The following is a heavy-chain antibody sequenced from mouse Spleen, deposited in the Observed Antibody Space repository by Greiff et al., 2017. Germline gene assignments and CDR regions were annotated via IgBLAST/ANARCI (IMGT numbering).Heavy chain of an antibody. CDR2: ISSGGDYI. V-gene: IGHV5-9-1*02. Sequence: EVMLVESGAGLVKPGGSLKLSCAASGFTFSSYALSWVRQTPEKRLEWVAYISSGGDYIYYADTVKGRFTISRDNARNTLYLQMSSLKSEDTAMYYCTREGETGYYFDYWGQGTTLTVSS. D-gene: IGHD4-1*01. CDR3: TREGETGYYFDY. CDR1: GFTFSSYA. J-gene: IGHJ2*01.